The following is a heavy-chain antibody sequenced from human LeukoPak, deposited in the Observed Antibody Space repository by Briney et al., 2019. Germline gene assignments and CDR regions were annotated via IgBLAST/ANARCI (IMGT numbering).Heavy chain of an antibody. CDR2: INYDARSR. CDR1: GFTFSLSW. Sequence: GGSLRLSCAASGFTFSLSWMHWVRQAPGKRLEWVSSINYDARSRTYADSVKGRLTISRDNAENTLFLQMNSLRVEDSAIYSCVRGAGPGTPFDWGQGILVTVSS. V-gene: IGHV3-74*01. J-gene: IGHJ1*01. D-gene: IGHD1-1*01. CDR3: VRGAGPGTPFD.